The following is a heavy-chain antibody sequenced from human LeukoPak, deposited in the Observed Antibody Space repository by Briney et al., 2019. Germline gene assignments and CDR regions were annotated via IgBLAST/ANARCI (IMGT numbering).Heavy chain of an antibody. CDR1: GVSISSSNSY. J-gene: IGHJ2*01. CDR3: ARLGAWIQLSQGYLDL. V-gene: IGHV4-39*01. Sequence: SETLSLTCTVSGVSISSSNSYWGRIRQPPGKGLEWIGSIYYSGNTYYNASLKSQVSISIDTSKNQFSLKLTSVTAADTAVYYCARLGAWIQLSQGYLDLWGRGTLVTVSS. D-gene: IGHD5-18*01. CDR2: IYYSGNT.